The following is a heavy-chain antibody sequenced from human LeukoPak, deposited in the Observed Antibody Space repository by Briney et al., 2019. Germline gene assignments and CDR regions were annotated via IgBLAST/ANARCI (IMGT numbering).Heavy chain of an antibody. CDR2: IKQDGSDK. D-gene: IGHD4-23*01. CDR3: ARKTVVGSYFDY. V-gene: IGHV3-7*03. Sequence: GGSLRLSCAASGFTFSAYWMSWVRQAPGKGLEWVANIKQDGSDKYYVDSVKGRFTISRDNAKNSLYLHMNSLRAEDTAVYYCARKTVVGSYFDYWGQGTPVTVSS. J-gene: IGHJ4*02. CDR1: GFTFSAYW.